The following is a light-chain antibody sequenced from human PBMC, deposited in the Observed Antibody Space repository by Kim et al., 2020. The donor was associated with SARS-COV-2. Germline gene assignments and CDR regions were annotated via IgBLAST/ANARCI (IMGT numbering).Light chain of an antibody. CDR2: TNN. CDR1: TSNIGCYT. CDR3: ATWDGSLNSCV. Sequence: QSVLTQPPSASGTPGQRVTISCSGSTSNIGCYTVNWYQHLQGTAPTLLIYTNNQRPSGVLDPFSASKSGTSASLAITGPQSEAEADYYCATWDGSLNSCVFGTGTQLTVL. V-gene: IGLV1-44*01. J-gene: IGLJ3*02.